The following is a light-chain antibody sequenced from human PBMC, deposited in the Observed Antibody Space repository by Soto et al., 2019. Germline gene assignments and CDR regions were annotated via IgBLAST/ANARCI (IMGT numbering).Light chain of an antibody. CDR3: LSFDSSMSVV. CDR2: GNT. V-gene: IGLV1-40*01. Sequence: QSVLTQPPSVSGAPGQRVTISCTGSSSNIGAGYDVHWYQQLPARAPKLLIYGNTNQPSGVPDRFSGSKSGTSASLAITGLQAEDEADYYCLSFDSSMSVVFGGGTKVTVL. CDR1: SSNIGAGYD. J-gene: IGLJ2*01.